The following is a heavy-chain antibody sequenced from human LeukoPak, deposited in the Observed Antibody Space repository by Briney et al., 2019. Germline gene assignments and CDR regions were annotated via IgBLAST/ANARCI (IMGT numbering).Heavy chain of an antibody. J-gene: IGHJ2*01. Sequence: SETLSLTCTVSSGSISSYYWSWIRQPPGKGLEWIGYIYYSGSTNYNPSLKSRVTISVDTSKNQFSLKLSSVTAADTAVYYCARVPPDIVVVPAAWDWYFDLWGRGTLVTVSS. CDR3: ARVPPDIVVVPAAWDWYFDL. CDR2: IYYSGST. D-gene: IGHD2-2*01. CDR1: SGSISSYY. V-gene: IGHV4-59*01.